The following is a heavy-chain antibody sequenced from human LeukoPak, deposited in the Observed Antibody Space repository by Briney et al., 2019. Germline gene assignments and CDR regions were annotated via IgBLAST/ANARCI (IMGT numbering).Heavy chain of an antibody. Sequence: RGSLRLSCAASGFTFSDYYMSWIRQAPGKGLEWVSAISGSGGSTYYADSVKGRFTISRDNSKNTLYLQMNSLRAEDTAVYYCAPSSYGDYDGGYDYWGQGTLVTVSS. J-gene: IGHJ4*02. V-gene: IGHV3-23*01. CDR2: ISGSGGST. CDR3: APSSYGDYDGGYDY. CDR1: GFTFSDYY. D-gene: IGHD4-17*01.